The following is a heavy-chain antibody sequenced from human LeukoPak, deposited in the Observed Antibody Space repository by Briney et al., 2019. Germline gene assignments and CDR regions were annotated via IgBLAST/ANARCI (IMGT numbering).Heavy chain of an antibody. CDR3: ARDRIVGATQPFDY. CDR2: INPNSGRT. V-gene: IGHV1-2*06. D-gene: IGHD1-26*01. CDR1: GYTFTGYY. Sequence: ASVKVSCKASGYTFTGYYMHWVRQAPGQGLEWMGRINPNSGRTNFAQKFQGRVTMTRDTSISTAYMELSSLRSEDTAVYYCARDRIVGATQPFDYWGQGTLVTVSS. J-gene: IGHJ4*02.